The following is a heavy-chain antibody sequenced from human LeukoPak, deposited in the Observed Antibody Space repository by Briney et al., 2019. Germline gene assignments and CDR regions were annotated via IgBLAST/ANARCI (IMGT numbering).Heavy chain of an antibody. CDR2: ISSSSSYI. CDR3: ARDGHVRDGYTLGYYFDY. J-gene: IGHJ4*02. D-gene: IGHD5-24*01. CDR1: GFTFSSYS. Sequence: PGGSLRPSCAASGFTFSSYSMNWVRQAPGKGLEWVSSISSSSSYIYYADSVKGRFTISRDNAKNSLYLQMNSLRAEDTAVYYCARDGHVRDGYTLGYYFDYWGQGTLVTVSS. V-gene: IGHV3-21*01.